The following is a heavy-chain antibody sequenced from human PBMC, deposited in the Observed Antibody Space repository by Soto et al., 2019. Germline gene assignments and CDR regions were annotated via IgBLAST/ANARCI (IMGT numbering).Heavy chain of an antibody. CDR2: ISGSGGST. CDR3: AKDSLNWNHGGWFDP. D-gene: IGHD1-1*01. J-gene: IGHJ5*02. CDR1: GFTFSSYA. Sequence: PGGSLRLSCAASGFTFSSYAMSWVRQAPGKGLEWVSAISGSGGSTYYADSVEGRFTISRDNSKNTLYLQMNSLRAEDTAVFYCAKDSLNWNHGGWFDPWGQGTLVTVSS. V-gene: IGHV3-23*01.